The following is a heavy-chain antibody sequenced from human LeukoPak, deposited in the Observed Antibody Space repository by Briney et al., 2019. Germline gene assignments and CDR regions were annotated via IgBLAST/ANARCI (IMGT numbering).Heavy chain of an antibody. J-gene: IGHJ6*03. CDR3: ASFGYCSSTSCPYYMDV. CDR2: INPSGGST. V-gene: IGHV1-46*01. CDR1: GYTFTSYY. Sequence: ASVKVSCKASGYTFTSYYMHWVRQAPGQGLEWMGIINPSGGSTSYAQKFQGRVTMTRDTSTSTVYMELSSLRSEDTAVYYCASFGYCSSTSCPYYMDVWGKGTTVTVSS. D-gene: IGHD2-2*03.